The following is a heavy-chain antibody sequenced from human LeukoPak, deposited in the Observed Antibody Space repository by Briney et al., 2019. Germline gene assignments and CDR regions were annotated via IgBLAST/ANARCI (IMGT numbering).Heavy chain of an antibody. Sequence: GGSLRLSCAASGFTFSNYMMHWIRQAPGKGLVWVSRIKSDGITITYADSVKGRFTISRDNAKNTLYLQMNSLRAEDTAVYYCLRDLNWSLDQWGQGTLVTVSS. V-gene: IGHV3-74*01. CDR3: LRDLNWSLDQ. CDR2: IKSDGITI. CDR1: GFTFSNYM. J-gene: IGHJ4*02. D-gene: IGHD1-20*01.